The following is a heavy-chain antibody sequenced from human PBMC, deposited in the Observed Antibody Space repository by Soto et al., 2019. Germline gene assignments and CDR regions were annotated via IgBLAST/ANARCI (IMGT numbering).Heavy chain of an antibody. CDR2: IYYSGST. J-gene: IGHJ4*02. V-gene: IGHV4-39*01. CDR1: GGSISSSSYY. D-gene: IGHD4-17*01. CDR3: ARHPATTVTTSSLFDY. Sequence: PSETLSLTCTVSGGSISSSSYYWGWIRQPPGKGLEWIGSIYYSGSTYYNPSLKSRVTISVDTSKNQFSLKLSSVTAADTAVYYCARHPATTVTTSSLFDYWGQGTLVTVSS.